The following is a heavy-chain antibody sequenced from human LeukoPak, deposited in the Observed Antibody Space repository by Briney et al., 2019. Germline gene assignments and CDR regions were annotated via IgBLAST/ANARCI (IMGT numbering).Heavy chain of an antibody. J-gene: IGHJ6*03. CDR3: ARSSIVVLPAALKVYYYYMDV. D-gene: IGHD2-2*01. CDR2: IHTSGST. V-gene: IGHV4-4*07. CDR1: GGSISTYY. Sequence: PSETLSLTCTVSGGSISTYYWSWIRQPAGEGLEWIGRIHTSGSTNYNPSLKSRVTMSVDTSKNQFSLSLTSMTAADTAVYYCARSSIVVLPAALKVYYYYMDVWGKGTTVTVSS.